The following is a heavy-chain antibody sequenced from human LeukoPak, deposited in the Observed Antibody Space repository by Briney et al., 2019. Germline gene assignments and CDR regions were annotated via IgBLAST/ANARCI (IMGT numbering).Heavy chain of an antibody. V-gene: IGHV3-11*05. Sequence: GGSLRLSCAASGFTFSDYYMSWIRQAPGKGLEWVSFVSSTSSYIKDADSVKGRFTISRDNAKKSLYLQMNSLRAEDTAVYYCARDSSGWSVDYWGQGTLVTVSS. CDR2: VSSTSSYI. CDR3: ARDSSGWSVDY. D-gene: IGHD6-19*01. J-gene: IGHJ4*02. CDR1: GFTFSDYY.